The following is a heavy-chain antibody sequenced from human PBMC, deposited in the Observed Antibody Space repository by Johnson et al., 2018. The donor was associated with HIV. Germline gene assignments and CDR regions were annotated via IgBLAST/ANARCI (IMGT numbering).Heavy chain of an antibody. CDR2: ISNDGSNN. CDR1: RFTFKTYT. Sequence: QVQLVESEGGVVQPGRSLRLSCAASRFTFKTYTMHWVRQAPGKGLEWVALISNDGSNNYYADSVKGRFTISRDNSKNVLYLQMKTLRLEDTAIYYCARPRVAVLPAGAFDIWGPGTMVTVSS. D-gene: IGHD2-2*01. J-gene: IGHJ3*02. V-gene: IGHV3-30*03. CDR3: ARPRVAVLPAGAFDI.